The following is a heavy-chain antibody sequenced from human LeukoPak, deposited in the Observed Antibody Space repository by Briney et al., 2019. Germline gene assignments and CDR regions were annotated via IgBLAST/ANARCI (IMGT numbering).Heavy chain of an antibody. J-gene: IGHJ4*02. CDR2: ISPGNSDT. D-gene: IGHD3-10*01. V-gene: IGHV5-51*01. CDR1: GYIFTNSW. Sequence: GEFLKISCKGSGYIFTNSWIGWVRQMPGKGLEWMGIISPGNSDTRYSPSFQGQVTISADKSISTAYLQWSSLKASDTAMYYCATESYGSGRNWGRGTLVTVSS. CDR3: ATESYGSGRN.